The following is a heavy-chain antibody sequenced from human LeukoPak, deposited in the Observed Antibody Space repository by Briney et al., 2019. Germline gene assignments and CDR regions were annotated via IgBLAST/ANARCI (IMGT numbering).Heavy chain of an antibody. CDR3: AKGYSSSSGRLYSYYHFMDV. V-gene: IGHV3-7*01. D-gene: IGHD6-6*01. Sequence: PGGSLRLSCVASGFTFSNYWMSWVRQAPGKGLEWVANVKQDGSEKYYVDSVKGRFTISRDNAKNSLYLQMNSLRAEDTAVYYCAKGYSSSSGRLYSYYHFMDVWGKGTTVTVSS. J-gene: IGHJ6*03. CDR2: VKQDGSEK. CDR1: GFTFSNYW.